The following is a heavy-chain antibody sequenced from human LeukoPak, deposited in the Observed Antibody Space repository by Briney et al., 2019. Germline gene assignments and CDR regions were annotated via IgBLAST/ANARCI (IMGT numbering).Heavy chain of an antibody. V-gene: IGHV1-8*02. CDR3: ARAPVLGSYPYNWFDP. CDR1: GYTFTGYY. Sequence: ASVKVXXXASGYTFTGYYMHWVRQAPGQGLEWMGWMNPNSGNTGYAQKFQGRVTMTRNTSISTAYMELSSLRSEDTAVYYCARAPVLGSYPYNWFDPWGQGTLVTVSS. J-gene: IGHJ5*02. CDR2: MNPNSGNT. D-gene: IGHD1-26*01.